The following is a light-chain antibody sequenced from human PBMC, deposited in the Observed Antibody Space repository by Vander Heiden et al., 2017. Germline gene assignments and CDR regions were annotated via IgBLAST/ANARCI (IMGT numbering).Light chain of an antibody. V-gene: IGLV2-23*02. CDR2: EVS. Sequence: QSALTQPAPVSGSPGQSITISCTGTSSDVGSYDLVSWYQQPPGKAPKLMIFEVSKRPSGVSNHFSGSKSGNTASLTISGLQAEDEADYYCCSYEGSGTWVFGGGTKLTVL. CDR3: CSYEGSGTWV. CDR1: SSDVGSYDL. J-gene: IGLJ3*02.